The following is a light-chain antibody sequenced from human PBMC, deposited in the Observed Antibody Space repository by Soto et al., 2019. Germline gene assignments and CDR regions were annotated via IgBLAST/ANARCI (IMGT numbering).Light chain of an antibody. V-gene: IGKV3-20*01. J-gene: IGKJ2*01. CDR2: GAS. Sequence: EIVLTQSPGTLSLSPGERATLSCRASQSVNGNYLTWYQQKPGRAPRLLIYGASSRATGIPDRFSGSGSGTDFTLTISRLEPEDLAVYYCQQYGSSFRYTFGQGTKLEIK. CDR3: QQYGSSFRYT. CDR1: QSVNGNY.